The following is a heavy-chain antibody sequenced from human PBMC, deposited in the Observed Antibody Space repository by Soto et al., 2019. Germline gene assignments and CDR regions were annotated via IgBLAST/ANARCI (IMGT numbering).Heavy chain of an antibody. CDR3: ASARHIGP. CDR2: IKQDGSES. J-gene: IGHJ5*02. CDR1: GFTFSNYW. D-gene: IGHD2-21*01. V-gene: IGHV3-7*01. Sequence: LRLSCSASGFTFSNYWMSWVRQAPGKGLEWVANIKQDGSESNYADSVKGRFTISRDNAENSLYLQMTSLRAEDTAVYYCASARHIGPWGQGTLVTVSS.